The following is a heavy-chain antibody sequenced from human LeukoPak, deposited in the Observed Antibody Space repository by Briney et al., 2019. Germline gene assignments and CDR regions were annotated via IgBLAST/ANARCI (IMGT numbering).Heavy chain of an antibody. CDR3: ARAHYPYYYESSGYSP. J-gene: IGHJ5*01. CDR2: ISSSGSTI. D-gene: IGHD3-22*01. V-gene: IGHV3-48*03. Sequence: GGSLRLSCAASGFTFSSYEMNWVRQAPGKGLEWVSYISSSGSTIYYADSVKGRFTISRDNAKNSLYLQMNSLRAEDTAVYYCARAHYPYYYESSGYSPWGQGTLVTVSS. CDR1: GFTFSSYE.